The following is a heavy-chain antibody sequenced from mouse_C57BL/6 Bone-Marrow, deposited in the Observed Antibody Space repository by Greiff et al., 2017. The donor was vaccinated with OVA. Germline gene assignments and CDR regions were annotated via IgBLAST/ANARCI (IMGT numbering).Heavy chain of an antibody. CDR1: GYSITSGYY. D-gene: IGHD1-1*01. CDR3: ARGDYGSSYNAMDY. J-gene: IGHJ4*01. Sequence: EVKLQESGPGLVKPSQSLSLTCSVTGYSITSGYYWNWIRQFPGNKLEWMGYISYDGSHNYNPSLKNRISITRDTSKNQFFLKLNSVTTEDTATYYCARGDYGSSYNAMDYWGQGTSVTVSS. CDR2: ISYDGSH. V-gene: IGHV3-6*01.